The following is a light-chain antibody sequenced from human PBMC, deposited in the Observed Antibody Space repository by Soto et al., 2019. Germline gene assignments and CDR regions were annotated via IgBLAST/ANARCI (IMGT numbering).Light chain of an antibody. J-gene: IGKJ1*01. CDR2: WAS. Sequence: DIAMTQSRHPRPVSLGESTTITCKSSRKVYFASNNKNFLAWYQHKAGQPPKLIVNWASSREVGVPDRFSGSGSGTHFTLTISSLQAEDVAMYYCQQYYKTPTFGRGTKVDIK. V-gene: IGKV4-1*01. CDR3: QQYYKTPT. CDR1: RKVYFASNNKNF.